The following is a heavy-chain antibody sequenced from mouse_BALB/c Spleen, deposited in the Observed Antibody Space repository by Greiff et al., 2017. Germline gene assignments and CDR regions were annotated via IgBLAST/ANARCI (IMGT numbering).Heavy chain of an antibody. D-gene: IGHD2-4*01. CDR2: IYPGDGDT. CDR3: ARTDYPYAMDY. CDR1: GYAFSSYW. Sequence: QVQLQQSGAELVRPGSSVKISCKASGYAFSSYWMNWVKQRPGQGLEWIGQIYPGDGDTNYNGKFKGKATLTADKSSSTAYMQLSSLTSEDSAVYFCARTDYPYAMDYWGQGTSVTVSS. V-gene: IGHV1-80*01. J-gene: IGHJ4*01.